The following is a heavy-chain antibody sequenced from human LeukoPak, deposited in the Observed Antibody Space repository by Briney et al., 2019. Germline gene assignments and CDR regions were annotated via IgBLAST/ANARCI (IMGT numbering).Heavy chain of an antibody. CDR1: GGSFSGYY. Sequence: SETLSLTCAVYGGSFSGYYWSWIRQPPGKGLEWIGEINHSGSTNYNPSLKSRVTISVDTSKNQFSLKLSSVTAADTAVYYCASMSCSGGSCYPTDHWGQGTLVTVSS. CDR3: ASMSCSGGSCYPTDH. V-gene: IGHV4-34*01. CDR2: INHSGST. D-gene: IGHD2-15*01. J-gene: IGHJ4*02.